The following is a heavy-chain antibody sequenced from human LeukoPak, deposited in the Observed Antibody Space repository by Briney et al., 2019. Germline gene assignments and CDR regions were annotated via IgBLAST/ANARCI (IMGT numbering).Heavy chain of an antibody. CDR1: GFTFSNYW. V-gene: IGHV3-30*18. Sequence: PGESLRLSCAASGFTFSNYWMHWVRQAPGKGLEWVAVISPVGSNPFYADSVRGRMTISRDNSKDTLYLQMNSLRAEDTAVYHCAKERGDFDGFDIWGQGTMVTVSS. CDR2: ISPVGSNP. D-gene: IGHD2-21*02. J-gene: IGHJ3*02. CDR3: AKERGDFDGFDI.